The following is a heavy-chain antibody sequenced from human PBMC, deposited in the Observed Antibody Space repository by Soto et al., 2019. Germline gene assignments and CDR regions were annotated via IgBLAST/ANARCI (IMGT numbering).Heavy chain of an antibody. CDR2: IYYSEST. J-gene: IGHJ5*02. V-gene: IGHV4-59*01. CDR1: GGSISNYY. Sequence: QVQLQESGPGLVKPSETLSLTCTVSGGSISNYYWSWIRQSPGKGLEWIGYIYYSESTNYNPSLKSRFTITIDTSKNQFSLKLNAVTAADTAVYYCARDYKGVSSSWFDPWGQGTLVTVSS. CDR3: ARDYKGVSSSWFDP. D-gene: IGHD3-10*01.